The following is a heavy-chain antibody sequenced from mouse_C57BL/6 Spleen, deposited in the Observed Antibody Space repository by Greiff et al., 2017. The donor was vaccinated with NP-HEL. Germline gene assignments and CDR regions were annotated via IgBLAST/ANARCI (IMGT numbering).Heavy chain of an antibody. J-gene: IGHJ1*03. CDR1: GYTFTDYE. CDR2: IDPETGGT. CDR3: TRSEAYYGSSYWYFDV. Sequence: VQLQQSGAELVRPGASVTLSCKASGYTFTDYEMHWVKQTPVHGLEWIGAIDPETGGTAYNQKFKGKAILTADKSSSTAYMELRSLTSEDSAVYYCTRSEAYYGSSYWYFDVWGTGTTVTVSS. D-gene: IGHD1-1*01. V-gene: IGHV1-15*01.